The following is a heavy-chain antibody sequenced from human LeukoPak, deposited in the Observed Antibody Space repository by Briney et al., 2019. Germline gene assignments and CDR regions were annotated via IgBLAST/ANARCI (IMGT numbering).Heavy chain of an antibody. V-gene: IGHV3-30-3*01. CDR3: ARDCDYYGSGNDAFDI. CDR1: GCTFSSYA. CDR2: ISYDGSNK. D-gene: IGHD3-10*01. Sequence: GGSLRLSCAASGCTFSSYAMHWVRQAPGKGLEWVAVISYDGSNKYYADSVKGRFTISRDNSKNTLYLQMNSLRAEDTAVYYCARDCDYYGSGNDAFDIWGQGTMVTVSS. J-gene: IGHJ3*02.